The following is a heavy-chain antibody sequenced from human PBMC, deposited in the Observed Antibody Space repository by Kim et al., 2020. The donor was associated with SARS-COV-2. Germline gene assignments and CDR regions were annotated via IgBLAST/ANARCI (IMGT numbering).Heavy chain of an antibody. J-gene: IGHJ4*02. CDR2: ISGNGGNT. D-gene: IGHD1-20*01. V-gene: IGHV3-23*01. Sequence: GGSLRLSCAASGFTFSSCGMHWVRQAPGQGPEWVSAISGNGGNTYYADSVKGRFTISRDNSQNTLYLQMNSLRADDTGVYYCAKRPEGMTRTFDYWGQG. CDR3: AKRPEGMTRTFDY. CDR1: GFTFSSCG.